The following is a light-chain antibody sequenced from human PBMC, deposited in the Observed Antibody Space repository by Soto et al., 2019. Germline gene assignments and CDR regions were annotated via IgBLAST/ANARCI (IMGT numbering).Light chain of an antibody. J-gene: IGKJ4*01. Sequence: TQSPGTRSLSPEAIVTLSCGASQTVSSSYIAWYQQKPGQAPRLLIYAASSRATGIPARFSGSGSGTDFTLTISNLEPEDFAGYYCQQHISWPLTFGGGAKVDI. CDR1: QTVSSSY. CDR2: AAS. V-gene: IGKV3D-20*02. CDR3: QQHISWPLT.